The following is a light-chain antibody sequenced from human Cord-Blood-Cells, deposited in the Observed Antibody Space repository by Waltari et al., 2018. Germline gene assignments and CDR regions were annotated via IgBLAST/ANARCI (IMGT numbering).Light chain of an antibody. CDR1: SSDVGSYNL. V-gene: IGLV2-23*01. J-gene: IGLJ1*01. CDR3: CSYAGSSTYV. Sequence: QSALTQPASVSGSPGPSITISCTGTSSDVGSYNLVSWYQQHPGKAPKLMIYEGSKRPSGVSNRFSGSKSGNTASLTISGLRAEDEADYYCCSYAGSSTYVFGTGTKVTVL. CDR2: EGS.